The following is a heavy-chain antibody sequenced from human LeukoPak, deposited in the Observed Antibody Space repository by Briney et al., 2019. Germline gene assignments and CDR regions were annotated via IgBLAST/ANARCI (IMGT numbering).Heavy chain of an antibody. V-gene: IGHV4-4*07. D-gene: IGHD5-18*01. CDR3: ARVRGITSMAYFDY. CDR1: GASTSNYY. Sequence: PSETLSLTCTVSGASTSNYYWIWIRQPAGKGLEWIGLIYTSGITNYNPSLKSRVTMSVDTSKNQFSLKLSSVTAADTAVYYCARVRGITSMAYFDYWGQGTLVTVCS. CDR2: IYTSGIT. J-gene: IGHJ4*02.